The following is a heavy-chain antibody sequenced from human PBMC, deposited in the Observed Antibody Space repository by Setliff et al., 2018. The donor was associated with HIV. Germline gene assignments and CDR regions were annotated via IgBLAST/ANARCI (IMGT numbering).Heavy chain of an antibody. V-gene: IGHV4-59*01. Sequence: SETLSLTCTVSGGSIRSYYWSWIRQPPGKGLEWIGYIYNSGSTNYNPSLKSRVTISVDTSKNQFSLKLNSVTAADTAVYYCASLSWLANAFDIWGQGTMVTVSS. CDR1: GGSIRSYY. D-gene: IGHD6-19*01. CDR3: ASLSWLANAFDI. J-gene: IGHJ3*02. CDR2: IYNSGST.